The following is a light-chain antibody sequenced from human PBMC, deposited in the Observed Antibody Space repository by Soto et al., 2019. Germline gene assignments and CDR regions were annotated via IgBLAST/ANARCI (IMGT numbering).Light chain of an antibody. Sequence: IQMTQSPSSLSASVGDRVTITFQASQDISNYLNWYQQKPGKAPKLLISDASHLETGVPSRFSGRGSGTDFTFTISSLQPEDIATYYCQQYQYLINCGQGTRLEIK. CDR3: QQYQYLIN. CDR1: QDISNY. J-gene: IGKJ5*01. V-gene: IGKV1-33*01. CDR2: DAS.